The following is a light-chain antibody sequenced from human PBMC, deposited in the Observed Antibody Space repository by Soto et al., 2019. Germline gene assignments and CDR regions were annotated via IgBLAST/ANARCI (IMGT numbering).Light chain of an antibody. V-gene: IGLV2-14*01. J-gene: IGLJ2*01. CDR3: SSYTSSSTVV. CDR1: SSDVGGYNY. Sequence: QSALTQPASVSGSPGQSITISCTGTSSDVGGYNYVSWYQQHPGKALKLMIYDVSNRPSGVSNRFSGSKSGDTASLTISGLQAEDEADYHCSSYTSSSTVVFGGGTKLTVL. CDR2: DVS.